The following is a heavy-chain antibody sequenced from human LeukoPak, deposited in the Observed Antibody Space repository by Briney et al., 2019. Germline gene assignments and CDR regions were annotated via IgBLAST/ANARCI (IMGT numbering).Heavy chain of an antibody. V-gene: IGHV3-53*01. CDR3: ARTGRRLHDHDAFDI. D-gene: IGHD5-24*01. Sequence: GGSLRLSCAASGFTVSSNYMSWVRQAPGRGLEWVSVIYSGGGTYYADSVKGRFTISRDNSKNTLYLQMNSLRAEDTAVYYCARTGRRLHDHDAFDIWGQGTMVTVSS. CDR2: IYSGGGT. J-gene: IGHJ3*02. CDR1: GFTVSSNY.